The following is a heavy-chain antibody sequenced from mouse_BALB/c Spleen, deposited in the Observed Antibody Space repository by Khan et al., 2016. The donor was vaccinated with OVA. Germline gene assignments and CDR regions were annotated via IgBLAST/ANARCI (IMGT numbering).Heavy chain of an antibody. Sequence: QVQLKESGPELVTPGTSVKISCKASGYTFTYYYINWVKQKPGQGLEWIGWIYPGDENTKYNEKFKDMATLTVDTSSPTAFMQHSSLTSEDTAVYFCTRGEYYGNSLFDYWGQGTTLTVSS. CDR2: IYPGDENT. V-gene: IGHV1-84*02. CDR1: GYTFTYYY. CDR3: TRGEYYGNSLFDY. J-gene: IGHJ2*01. D-gene: IGHD1-1*01.